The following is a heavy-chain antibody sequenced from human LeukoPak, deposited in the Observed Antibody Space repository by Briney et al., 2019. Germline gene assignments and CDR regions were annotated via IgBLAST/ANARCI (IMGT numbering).Heavy chain of an antibody. CDR1: GGSISSYY. CDR3: ARGVIELGWFDP. D-gene: IGHD3-10*01. Sequence: SETLSLTCTVSGGSISSYYWSWIRQPPGKGLEWIGYIYYSGSTNYNPSLKSRVTISVDTSKNQFSLKLSSVTAADTAVYYCARGVIELGWFDPWGQGTLVTVSS. J-gene: IGHJ5*02. V-gene: IGHV4-59*01. CDR2: IYYSGST.